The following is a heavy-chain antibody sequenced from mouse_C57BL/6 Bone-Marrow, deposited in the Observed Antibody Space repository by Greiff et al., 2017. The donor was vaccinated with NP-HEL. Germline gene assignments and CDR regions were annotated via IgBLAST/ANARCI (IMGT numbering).Heavy chain of an antibody. V-gene: IGHV1-54*01. J-gene: IGHJ1*03. CDR1: GYAFTNYL. D-gene: IGHD1-1*01. CDR3: ARPIALQWYFDV. Sequence: QVQLQQSGAELVRPGTSVKVSCKASGYAFTNYLIEWVKQRPGQGLEWIGVINPGSGGTNYNEKFKGKATLTADKSSSTAYMQLSSLTSEDSAVYFCARPIALQWYFDVWGTGTTVTVSS. CDR2: INPGSGGT.